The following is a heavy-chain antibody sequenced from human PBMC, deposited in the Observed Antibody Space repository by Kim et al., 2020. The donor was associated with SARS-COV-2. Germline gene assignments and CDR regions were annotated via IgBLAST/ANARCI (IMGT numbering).Heavy chain of an antibody. CDR1: GFSFSDYA. CDR3: ARESYCIDGVCDGFGY. V-gene: IGHV3-30-3*01. J-gene: IGHJ4*02. CDR2: IPYDGATR. D-gene: IGHD2-8*01. Sequence: GGSLRLSCAASGFSFSDYAIHWVRQAPGKGLEWVATIPYDGATRYYADSVKGRFTISRDNSKNTVYLQMDSLGAEDTALYYCARESYCIDGVCDGFGYWGPGTLVTVSS.